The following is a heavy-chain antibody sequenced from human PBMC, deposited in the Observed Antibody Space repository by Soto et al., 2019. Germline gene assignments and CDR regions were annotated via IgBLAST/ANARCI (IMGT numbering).Heavy chain of an antibody. V-gene: IGHV3-23*01. Sequence: HPGGSLRLSCAASGFTFSCYAMSWVRQAPGKGLEWVSAISGSGGSTYYADSVKGRFTISRDNSKNTLYLQMNSLRAEDTAVYYCAKEGPLRFLEWLLLPGPRDVWGQGTTVTVSS. CDR1: GFTFSCYA. D-gene: IGHD3-3*01. CDR2: ISGSGGST. J-gene: IGHJ6*02. CDR3: AKEGPLRFLEWLLLPGPRDV.